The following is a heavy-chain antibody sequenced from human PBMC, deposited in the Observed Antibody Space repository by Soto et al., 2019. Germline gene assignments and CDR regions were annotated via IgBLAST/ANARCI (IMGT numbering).Heavy chain of an antibody. CDR1: GGSISSSSYY. Sequence: SETLSLTCTVSGGSISSSSYYWGWIRQPPGKGLEWIGSIYYSGSTYYNPSLKSRVTISVDTSKNQFSLKLSSVTAADTAVYYCARHEYSSNWYEYWGQGTLVTVSS. CDR3: ARHEYSSNWYEY. J-gene: IGHJ5*01. CDR2: IYYSGST. V-gene: IGHV4-39*01. D-gene: IGHD6-13*01.